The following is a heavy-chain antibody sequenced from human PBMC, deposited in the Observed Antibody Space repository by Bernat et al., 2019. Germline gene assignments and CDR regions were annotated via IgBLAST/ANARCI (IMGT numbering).Heavy chain of an antibody. CDR1: GFTFSSYG. CDR3: EKAYDNLTSDYLGLDY. J-gene: IGHJ4*02. V-gene: IGHV3-30*18. D-gene: IGHD3-9*01. CDR2: ISYDGSNK. Sequence: QVQLVESGGGVVQPGRSLRLSCAASGFTFSSYGMHWVRQAPGKGLEWVAVISYDGSNKYYVDSVKGRFTISRDNSKNTLYLQMNSLRAEDTAVYYCEKAYDNLTSDYLGLDYWGQGTLVTVSS.